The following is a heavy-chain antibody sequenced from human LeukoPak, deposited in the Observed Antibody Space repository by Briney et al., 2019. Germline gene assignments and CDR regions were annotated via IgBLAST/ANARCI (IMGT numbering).Heavy chain of an antibody. V-gene: IGHV3-15*01. Sequence: PGGSLRLSCAASGFTFSNAWMSWVRQAPGKGLEWVGRIKSKTDGGTTDYAAPVKGRFTISRDDSKNTLYLQMNSLKTEDTAVYYCTTENSSTVTTYFDYWGQGTLVTVSS. CDR3: TTENSSTVTTYFDY. CDR2: IKSKTDGGTT. J-gene: IGHJ4*02. CDR1: GFTFSNAW. D-gene: IGHD4-17*01.